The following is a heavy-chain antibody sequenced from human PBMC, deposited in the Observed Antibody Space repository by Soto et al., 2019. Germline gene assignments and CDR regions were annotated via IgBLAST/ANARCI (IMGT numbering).Heavy chain of an antibody. V-gene: IGHV1-18*01. CDR3: SRFIMVGGWFDPNYYHGMDV. CDR1: GYTCSNYG. D-gene: IGHD6-19*01. Sequence: ASVKVSCKTSGYTCSNYGINWVRQAPGQGLEWIGWISGYNGNTNYAQTVQGRVTMTTDTSTGTVYMELRSLKSDDTAIYYCSRFIMVGGWFDPNYYHGMDVWGQGTTVTVSS. CDR2: ISGYNGNT. J-gene: IGHJ6*02.